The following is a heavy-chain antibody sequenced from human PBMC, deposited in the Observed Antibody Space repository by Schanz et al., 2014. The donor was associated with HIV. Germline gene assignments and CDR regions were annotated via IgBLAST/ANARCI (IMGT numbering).Heavy chain of an antibody. CDR2: IIPIFGTA. D-gene: IGHD2-15*01. CDR3: ARGSCSGGTCYSGDH. Sequence: QVQLVQSGAEVKKPGSSVKVSCKASGGTFSIYAISWVRQAPGQGLEWMGGIIPIFGTANYAQKFQGRVTIIADESTSTAYMELSSLRSADTAVYFCARGSCSGGTCYSGDHWGQGTLVTVSA. CDR1: GGTFSIYA. J-gene: IGHJ4*02. V-gene: IGHV1-69*01.